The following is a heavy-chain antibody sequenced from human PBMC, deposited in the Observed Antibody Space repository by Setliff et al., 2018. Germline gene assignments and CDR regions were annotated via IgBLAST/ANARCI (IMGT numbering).Heavy chain of an antibody. CDR2: IYPGDSET. Sequence: PGESLKISCQVSGYNSASQWIGWVRQMPGKGLEWMGIIYPGDSETRYSPSFQGQVTISADKSITTAYLQWGSLQASDTATYYCATHPVGTWLFYFDYWGHGTLVTVSS. V-gene: IGHV5-51*01. D-gene: IGHD3-9*01. CDR1: GYNSASQW. CDR3: ATHPVGTWLFYFDY. J-gene: IGHJ4*01.